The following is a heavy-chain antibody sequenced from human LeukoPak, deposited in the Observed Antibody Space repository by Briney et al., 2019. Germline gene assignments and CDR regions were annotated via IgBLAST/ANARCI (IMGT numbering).Heavy chain of an antibody. Sequence: SETLSLICSVCGGSISSYYWSWIRQPAGKGLEWVGSIYTSGSTNYNPSLKSRVTMSVDTSKNQFSLKLSSVTAADTAVYSCPRWPYAKAFDIWGQGTMVTVSS. CDR3: PRWPYAKAFDI. V-gene: IGHV4-4*07. CDR1: GGSISSYY. CDR2: IYTSGST. J-gene: IGHJ3*02. D-gene: IGHD4-17*01.